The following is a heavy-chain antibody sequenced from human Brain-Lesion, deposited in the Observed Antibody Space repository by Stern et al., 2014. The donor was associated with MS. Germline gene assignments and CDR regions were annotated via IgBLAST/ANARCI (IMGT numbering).Heavy chain of an antibody. J-gene: IGHJ4*02. D-gene: IGHD6-13*01. Sequence: VHLVESGPGLVKPSGTLSLTCAVSGGSISSSNWWSWVRQSPGKGLEWIGESDHSGSTIYNPSLKRRVTVSVDKSKNRFFLNLRSVTAADTAVYFCARFPASRPHVFDSWGQGTLVTVSS. V-gene: IGHV4-4*02. CDR3: ARFPASRPHVFDS. CDR1: GGSISSSNW. CDR2: SDHSGST.